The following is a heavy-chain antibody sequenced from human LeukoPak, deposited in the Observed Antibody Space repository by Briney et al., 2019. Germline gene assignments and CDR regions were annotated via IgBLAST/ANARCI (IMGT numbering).Heavy chain of an antibody. CDR2: ISAKNGNT. V-gene: IGHV1-18*04. Sequence: ASVKVSCKASGYTFTTNGIIWVRQAPGQGLEWMGWISAKNGNTNYAQNLQGRVTMTSDTSTSTAYMEGRSLRSDDTAVYYCAGGGGGQWGYFDYWGQGTLVTVSS. D-gene: IGHD3-16*01. J-gene: IGHJ4*02. CDR3: AGGGGGQWGYFDY. CDR1: GYTFTTNG.